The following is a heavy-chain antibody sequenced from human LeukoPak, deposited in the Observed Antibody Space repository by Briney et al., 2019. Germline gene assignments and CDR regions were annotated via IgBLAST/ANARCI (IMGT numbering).Heavy chain of an antibody. D-gene: IGHD1-20*01. CDR2: ISGSGGST. J-gene: IGHJ3*02. V-gene: IGHV3-23*01. CDR3: AKVIDITGTTGKIDAFDI. CDR1: GFTFSSYA. Sequence: TGGSLRLSCAASGFTFSSYAMSWVRQAPGKGLEWVSGISGSGGSTYYADSVKGRFTISRDNSKNTLYLQMNSLRAEDTAVYYCAKVIDITGTTGKIDAFDIWGQGTMVTVSS.